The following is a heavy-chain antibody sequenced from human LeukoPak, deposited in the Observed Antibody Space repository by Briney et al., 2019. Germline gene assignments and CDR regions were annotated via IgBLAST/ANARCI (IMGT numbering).Heavy chain of an antibody. CDR2: ISGSGGST. CDR3: AKAPEYYYDSSGYYNY. J-gene: IGHJ4*02. Sequence: KAGGSLRLSCAASGFTFSSYWMSWVRQAPGKGLEWVSAISGSGGSTYYADSVKGRFTISRDNSKNTLYLQMNSLRAEDTAVYYCAKAPEYYYDSSGYYNYWGQGTLVTVSS. D-gene: IGHD3-22*01. CDR1: GFTFSSYW. V-gene: IGHV3-23*01.